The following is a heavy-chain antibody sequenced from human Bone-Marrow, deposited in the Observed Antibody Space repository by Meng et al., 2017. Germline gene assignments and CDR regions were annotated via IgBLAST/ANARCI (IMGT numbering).Heavy chain of an antibody. D-gene: IGHD4-17*01. CDR1: GFTFSSYS. CDR3: ARLYDYGDYAGLTEFDI. J-gene: IGHJ3*02. V-gene: IGHV3-21*01. CDR2: ISSSSYI. Sequence: GGSLRLSCAASGFTFSSYSMNWVRQAPGKGLEWVSSISSSSYIYYADSVKGRFTISRDNAKNSLCLQMNSLRAEDTAVYYCARLYDYGDYAGLTEFDIWGQGTMVTVSS.